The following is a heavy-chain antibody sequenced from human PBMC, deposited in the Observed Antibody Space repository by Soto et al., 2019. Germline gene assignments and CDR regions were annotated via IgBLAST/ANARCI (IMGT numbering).Heavy chain of an antibody. CDR1: GVTFNTYA. J-gene: IGHJ4*02. CDR2: VSYDGSNK. V-gene: IGHV3-30*04. Sequence: QVQLVQSGGGVVQPGRSLTLSCAASGVTFNTYAMHWVRQAPGKGLEWVAIVSYDGSNKYYADSVKGRFTISRDNSKNTLNLQMNSVRAEDTAVYYCAKDRGGYCGGGRGGGGDSWGQGTLVTVSS. CDR3: AKDRGGYCGGGRGGGGDS. D-gene: IGHD2-15*01.